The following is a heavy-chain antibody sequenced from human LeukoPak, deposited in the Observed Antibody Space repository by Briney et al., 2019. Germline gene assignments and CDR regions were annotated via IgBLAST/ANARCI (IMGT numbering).Heavy chain of an antibody. CDR1: GFTFSSYA. Sequence: GGSLRLSCAASGFTFSSYAMSWVRQAPGKGLEWVSLISGSGGSTYYADSVKGRFTISRDNSKNTLYLQMNSLRAEDTAVYYCALVRSNSFDYWGQGTLVTVSS. D-gene: IGHD6-13*01. J-gene: IGHJ4*02. V-gene: IGHV3-23*01. CDR3: ALVRSNSFDY. CDR2: ISGSGGST.